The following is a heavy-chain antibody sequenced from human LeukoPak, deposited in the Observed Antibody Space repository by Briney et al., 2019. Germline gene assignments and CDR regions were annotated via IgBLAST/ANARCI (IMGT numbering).Heavy chain of an antibody. D-gene: IGHD1-7*01. CDR1: GYTFTSYH. Sequence: ASVKVSCKASGYTFTSYHMHWVRQAPGQGLEWMGIINPSGGSTSYAQKFQGRVTMTRDTSTSTVYMELSSLRSEDTAVYYCARNFPNWNYGSYWFDPWGQGTLVTVSS. V-gene: IGHV1-46*01. J-gene: IGHJ5*02. CDR3: ARNFPNWNYGSYWFDP. CDR2: INPSGGST.